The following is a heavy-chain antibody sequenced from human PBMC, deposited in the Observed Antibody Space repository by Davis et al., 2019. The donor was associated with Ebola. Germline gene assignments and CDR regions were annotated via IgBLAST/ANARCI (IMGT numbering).Heavy chain of an antibody. CDR2: IYHSGST. CDR3: ARVSGRHINGWYMRGLRGFDN. V-gene: IGHV4-4*02. CDR1: GGSISSSNW. Sequence: GSLRLSCAVSGGSISSSNWWSWVRQPPGKGLEWIGEIYHSGSTNYNPSLKSRVTISVDKSKNQFSLKLTSVTAADTAVYYCARVSGRHINGWYMRGLRGFDNWGQGTLVTVSS. D-gene: IGHD6-19*01. J-gene: IGHJ4*02.